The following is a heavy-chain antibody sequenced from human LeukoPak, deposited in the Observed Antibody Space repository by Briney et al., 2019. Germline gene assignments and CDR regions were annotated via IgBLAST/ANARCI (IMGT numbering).Heavy chain of an antibody. CDR2: IYSSGSA. V-gene: IGHV4-4*07. Sequence: SETLSLTCTVSGGSINNYYWSWIRQPAGEGLEWIGRIYSSGSASYNPALKSRVTLSGDTSKNQLSLKLRYVTAADTAVYYCTREPSPWGQGTLVTVSS. CDR1: GGSINNYY. J-gene: IGHJ5*02. CDR3: TREPSP.